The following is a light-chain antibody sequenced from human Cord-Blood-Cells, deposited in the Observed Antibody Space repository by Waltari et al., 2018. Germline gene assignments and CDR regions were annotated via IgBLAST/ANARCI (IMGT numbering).Light chain of an antibody. CDR3: QQSYSTPLT. CDR2: AAS. V-gene: IGKV1-39*01. CDR1: QSISSY. Sequence: DIQLTPSPSSLSASVANRVTITCRASQSISSYLNWYQQKPGKAPQLLIYAASSLQSGVPSRFSGSGSGTDFTLTISSLQPEDFATYYCQQSYSTPLTFGGGTKVEIK. J-gene: IGKJ4*01.